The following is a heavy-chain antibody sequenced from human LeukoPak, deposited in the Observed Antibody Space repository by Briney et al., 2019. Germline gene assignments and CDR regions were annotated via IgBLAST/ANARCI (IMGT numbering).Heavy chain of an antibody. V-gene: IGHV1-2*02. Sequence: ASVKVSCKASGHTFTGYYMHWVRQAPGQGLEWMGWINPNSGGTNYAQKFQGRVTMTRDTSISTAYMELSRLRSDDTAVYYCARSSVRDFWSGYYRPLFDYWGQGTLVTVSS. CDR2: INPNSGGT. D-gene: IGHD3-3*01. J-gene: IGHJ4*02. CDR3: ARSSVRDFWSGYYRPLFDY. CDR1: GHTFTGYY.